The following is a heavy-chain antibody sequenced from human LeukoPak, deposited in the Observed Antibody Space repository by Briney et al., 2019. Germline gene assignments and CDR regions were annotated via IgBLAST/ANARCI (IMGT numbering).Heavy chain of an antibody. D-gene: IGHD3-16*01. Sequence: GGSLRLSCAASGFTFSSYVMTWVRQAPGKGLEWVSGISGSGGSTYYADSVKGRFTISRDNAKNSLYLQMNSLRAEDTAVYYCARDPDDYVWGIFDYWGQGTLVTVSS. J-gene: IGHJ4*02. CDR3: ARDPDDYVWGIFDY. CDR2: ISGSGGST. CDR1: GFTFSSYV. V-gene: IGHV3-23*01.